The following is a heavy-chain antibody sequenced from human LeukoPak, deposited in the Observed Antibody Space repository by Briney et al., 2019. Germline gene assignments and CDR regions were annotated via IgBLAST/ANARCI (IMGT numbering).Heavy chain of an antibody. J-gene: IGHJ5*01. CDR3: ARGTYTSSRLVS. Sequence: PSETLSLTCTVAGGSISSGTYYWDGIRQLPGKGLEWIGSIYYSGSTYYSPSLKSRVTMSVDTSRNEFSLKLSSVTAADTAIYCCARGTYTSSRLVSWGHGTLVTVSS. D-gene: IGHD6-6*01. V-gene: IGHV4-39*01. CDR1: GGSISSGTYY. CDR2: IYYSGST.